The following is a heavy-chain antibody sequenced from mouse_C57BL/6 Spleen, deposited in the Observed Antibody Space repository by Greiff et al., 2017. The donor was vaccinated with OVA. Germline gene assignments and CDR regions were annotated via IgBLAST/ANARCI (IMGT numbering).Heavy chain of an antibody. CDR3: ARSDRYWYFDV. Sequence: VQLQQSGPELVKPGDSVKISCKASGYSFTGYFMNWVMQSHGKSLEWIGRINPYNGDTFYNQKFKGKATLTVDKSSSTAHMELRSLTSEDSAVYDWARSDRYWYFDVWGTGTTVTVSS. D-gene: IGHD2-14*01. CDR2: INPYNGDT. J-gene: IGHJ1*03. V-gene: IGHV1-20*01. CDR1: GYSFTGYF.